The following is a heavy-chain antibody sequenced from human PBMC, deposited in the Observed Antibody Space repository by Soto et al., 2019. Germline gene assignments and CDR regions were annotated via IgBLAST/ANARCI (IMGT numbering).Heavy chain of an antibody. CDR3: ARGSKGGLGRPLDY. V-gene: IGHV4-34*01. D-gene: IGHD2-15*01. Sequence: QVQLQQWGAGLLKPSETLSLTCAVYGGSFSGYYWSWIRQPPGKGLEWIGEINHSGSTNYNPSLKSRVTISVDTSKNQCSLKLSSVTAADTAVYYCARGSKGGLGRPLDYWGQGTLVTVSS. CDR2: INHSGST. J-gene: IGHJ4*02. CDR1: GGSFSGYY.